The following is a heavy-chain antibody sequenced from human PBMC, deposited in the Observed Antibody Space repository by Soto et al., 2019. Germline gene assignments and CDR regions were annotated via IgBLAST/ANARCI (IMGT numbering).Heavy chain of an antibody. D-gene: IGHD5-18*01. CDR1: GGSISSGDYY. Sequence: SETLSLTCTVSGGSISSGDYYWSWIRQPPGKGLEWIGYIYYSGSTYYNQSLKSRVTISVDTSKNQFSLKLSSVTAADTAVYYCARAWIQLWPSTYYFDYWGQGTLVTVSS. CDR3: ARAWIQLWPSTYYFDY. J-gene: IGHJ4*02. V-gene: IGHV4-30-4*01. CDR2: IYYSGST.